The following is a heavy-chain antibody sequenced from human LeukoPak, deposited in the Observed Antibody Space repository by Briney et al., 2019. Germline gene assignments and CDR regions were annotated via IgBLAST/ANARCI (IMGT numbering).Heavy chain of an antibody. V-gene: IGHV4-61*08. CDR3: ARDASIFRGDGRYIDS. D-gene: IGHD2-21*01. J-gene: IGHJ4*02. CDR2: IYYSGST. CDR1: GCSMRAGDYY. Sequence: PSGTLSLTCTVSGCSMRAGDYYWSWIRQPPGKGLEWVGCIYYSGSTDYNSSLKSRLTISVDLSKNQFSLKVTSVTAADTAVYYCARDASIFRGDGRYIDSWGQGTLVTVSS.